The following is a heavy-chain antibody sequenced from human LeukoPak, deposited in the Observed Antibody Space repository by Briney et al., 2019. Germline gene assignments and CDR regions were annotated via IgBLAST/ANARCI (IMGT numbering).Heavy chain of an antibody. V-gene: IGHV4-59*05. CDR1: VGSISSYY. D-gene: IGHD5-12*01. CDR2: IYYSGST. CDR3: ARHSGRIYNGYDNYFDY. Sequence: ASETLSLTCTVSVGSISSYYWSWIRQPPGKGLEWIGSIYYSGSTYYNPSLKSRVTISVDTSKNQFSLNLSSVTAADTAVYYCARHSGRIYNGYDNYFDYRGQGTLVTVSS. J-gene: IGHJ4*02.